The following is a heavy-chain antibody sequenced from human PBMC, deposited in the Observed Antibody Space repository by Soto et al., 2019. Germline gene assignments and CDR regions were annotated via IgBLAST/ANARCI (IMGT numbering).Heavy chain of an antibody. V-gene: IGHV3-23*04. D-gene: IGHD2-21*01. CDR3: AKAFCDAATCFPCES. J-gene: IGHJ4*02. CDR2: ISNRGSSA. CDR1: GFTFNDYA. Sequence: EVHLVQSGGGLVQPGESLSLSCVASGFTFNDYAMHCVRQTPGKGLEWVAAISNRGSSAYYADSVKGRFTISRDKSTKSLSLHMHTLRVEDTAVYFCAKAFCDAATCFPCESWGQGTPVAVSP.